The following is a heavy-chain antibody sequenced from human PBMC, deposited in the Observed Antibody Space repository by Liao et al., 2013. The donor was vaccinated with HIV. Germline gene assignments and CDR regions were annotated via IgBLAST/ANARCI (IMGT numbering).Heavy chain of an antibody. D-gene: IGHD2-15*01. Sequence: QVQLQESGPGLVKPSQTLSLTCTVSGGSLSSGGYYWSWIRQPAGKGLEWIGRIYSSGSTNYNPSLKSRVTISLDTSKHQFSLRLSSVTATDTAVYYCARDVVNWFDPSGRGTRGHRLL. CDR1: GGSLSSGGYY. CDR2: IYSSGST. V-gene: IGHV4-61*02. J-gene: IGHJ5*02. CDR3: ARDVVNWFDP.